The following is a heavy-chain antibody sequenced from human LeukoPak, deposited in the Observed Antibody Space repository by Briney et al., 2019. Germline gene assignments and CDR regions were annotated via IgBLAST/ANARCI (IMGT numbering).Heavy chain of an antibody. CDR1: GGSFSGYY. V-gene: IGHV4-59*10. J-gene: IGHJ5*02. D-gene: IGHD2-15*01. CDR3: ARSYCSGGSCLNWFDP. CDR2: IYTSGST. Sequence: PSETLSLTCAVYGGSFSGYYWSWIRQPAGKGLEWIGRIYTSGSTNYNPSLKSRVTMSVDTSKNQFSLKLTSVTAADTAVYYCARSYCSGGSCLNWFDPWGLGTLVTVSS.